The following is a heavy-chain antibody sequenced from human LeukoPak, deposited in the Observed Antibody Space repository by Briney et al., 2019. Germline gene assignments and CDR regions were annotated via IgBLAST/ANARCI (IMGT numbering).Heavy chain of an antibody. V-gene: IGHV1-18*01. CDR2: ISAYNGNT. CDR1: GYTFTSYG. J-gene: IGHJ5*02. D-gene: IGHD1-7*01. CDR3: ARNSYNWNSMQLRWFDP. Sequence: GASVKVSCQASGYTFTSYGISWVRQAPGQGLEGVGWISAYNGNTNYAQKFQGRVTMTTDTSTSTAYMELRSLRSDHRAVYYCARNSYNWNSMQLRWFDPWGQGTLVTVSS.